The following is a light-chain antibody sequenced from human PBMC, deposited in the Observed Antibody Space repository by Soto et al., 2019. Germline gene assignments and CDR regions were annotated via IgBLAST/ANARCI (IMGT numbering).Light chain of an antibody. J-gene: IGLJ3*02. CDR3: ETWDSNTKV. CDR2: LEGSGSY. Sequence: QSVLTQSSSASASLGSSVKLTCTLSSGHSSYIIACHQQQPGKAPRYLMKLEGSGSYNKGSGVPDRFSGSSSGADRYLTISNLQSEDEADYYCETWDSNTKVFGEGTKLTVL. V-gene: IGLV4-60*03. CDR1: SGHSSYI.